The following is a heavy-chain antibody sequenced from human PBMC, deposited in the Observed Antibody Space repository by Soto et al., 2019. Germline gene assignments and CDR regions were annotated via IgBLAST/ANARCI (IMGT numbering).Heavy chain of an antibody. CDR3: ARGRRFYYGSGSYYNPIDY. J-gene: IGHJ4*02. CDR1: GGSFSCYY. D-gene: IGHD3-10*01. V-gene: IGHV4-34*01. CDR2: INHSGST. Sequence: SETLSLTCAVYGGSFSCYYWSWIRQPPGKGLEWIGEINHSGSTNYNPSLKSRVTISVDTSKNQFSLKLSSVTAADTAVYYCARGRRFYYGSGSYYNPIDYWGQGTLVTVSS.